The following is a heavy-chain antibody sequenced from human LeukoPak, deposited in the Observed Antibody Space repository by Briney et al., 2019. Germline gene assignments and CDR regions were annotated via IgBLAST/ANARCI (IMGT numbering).Heavy chain of an antibody. CDR2: ISPSGDIT. Sequence: GGTLRLSCAASGFTFSNHGMNWVRQAPGKGLEWVSGISPSGDITYYADSVKGRFTISRDNSKNTLYLEVISLTAEDTAVYYCAKGDAWLRFGEWSQGTLVTVSS. CDR1: GFTFSNHG. D-gene: IGHD3-10*01. CDR3: AKGDAWLRFGE. J-gene: IGHJ4*02. V-gene: IGHV3-23*01.